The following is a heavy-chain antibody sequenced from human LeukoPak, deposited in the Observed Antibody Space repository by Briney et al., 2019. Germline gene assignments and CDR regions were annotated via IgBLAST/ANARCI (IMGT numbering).Heavy chain of an antibody. CDR1: GFTFSSYA. CDR3: ARSRVVVVPAAIDY. Sequence: PGRSLRLSCAASGFTFSSYAMHGVRQAPGKGLEGVAVISYDGSNKYYADSVKGRFTISRDNSKNTLYLQMNSLRAEDTAVYYCARSRVVVVPAAIDYWGQGTLVTVSS. J-gene: IGHJ4*02. V-gene: IGHV3-30-3*01. D-gene: IGHD2-2*01. CDR2: ISYDGSNK.